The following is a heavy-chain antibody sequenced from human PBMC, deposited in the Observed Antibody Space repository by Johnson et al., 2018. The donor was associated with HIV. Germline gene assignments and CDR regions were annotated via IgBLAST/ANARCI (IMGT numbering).Heavy chain of an antibody. V-gene: IGHV3-30-3*01. CDR2: ISYDGSNK. D-gene: IGHD1-26*01. CDR3: ARDWGGSQAFDI. CDR1: GFTFSSYA. J-gene: IGHJ3*02. Sequence: QVQLVESGGGVVQPGRSLRLSCAASGFTFSSYAMHWVRHAPGKGLEWVAVISYDGSNKYYADSVKGRFTISRDNSKNTLYLQMNSLRAEDTAVYYCARDWGGSQAFDIWGQGTMVTVSS.